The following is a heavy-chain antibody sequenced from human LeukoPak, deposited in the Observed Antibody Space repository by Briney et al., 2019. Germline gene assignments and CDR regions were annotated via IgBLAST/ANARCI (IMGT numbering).Heavy chain of an antibody. CDR1: GYSFTSYW. Sequence: GESLKISCKGSGYSFTSYWIGWVRQMPGKGLEWMGIIYPGDSETRYSPSFQGQVTTSADKSISTAYLQWSSLKASDTAMYYCARQPGYSSSWYNSYYYGMDVWGQGTTVTVSS. CDR2: IYPGDSET. J-gene: IGHJ6*02. CDR3: ARQPGYSSSWYNSYYYGMDV. D-gene: IGHD6-13*01. V-gene: IGHV5-51*01.